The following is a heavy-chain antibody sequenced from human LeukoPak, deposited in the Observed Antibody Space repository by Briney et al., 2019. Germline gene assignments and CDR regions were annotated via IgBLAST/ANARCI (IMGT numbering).Heavy chain of an antibody. Sequence: GGSLRLSCAASGFTFSSYAMRWVRQAPGKGLEWAAVISYDGSNKYYADSVKGRFTISRDNSKNTLYLQMNSLRAEDTAVYYCASDSGYVFRSPGDYWGQGTLVTVSS. CDR1: GFTFSSYA. D-gene: IGHD5-12*01. CDR2: ISYDGSNK. J-gene: IGHJ4*02. CDR3: ASDSGYVFRSPGDY. V-gene: IGHV3-30*04.